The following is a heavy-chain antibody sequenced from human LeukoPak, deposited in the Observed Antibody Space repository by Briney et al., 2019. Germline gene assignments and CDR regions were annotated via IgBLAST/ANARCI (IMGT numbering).Heavy chain of an antibody. Sequence: GGSLRLSCTASGFTFSSYTMSWVRQAPGKGLKWVSTITTGGPNTYYADSVKGRFTVSRDDSKNTLYLQMNSLRAEDTAVYYCAKDGGLWVSAHWGDSWGRGTLITVSS. D-gene: IGHD7-27*01. V-gene: IGHV3-23*01. CDR2: ITTGGPNT. J-gene: IGHJ4*02. CDR1: GFTFSSYT. CDR3: AKDGGLWVSAHWGDS.